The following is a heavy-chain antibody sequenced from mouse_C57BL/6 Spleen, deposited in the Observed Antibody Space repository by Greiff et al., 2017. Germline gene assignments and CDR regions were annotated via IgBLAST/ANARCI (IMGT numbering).Heavy chain of an antibody. V-gene: IGHV2-2*01. CDR3: ARPYGSSYVNYAMDY. CDR2: IWSGGST. Sequence: VKLVESGPGLVQPSQSLSITCTVSGFSLTSYGVHWVRQSPGKGLEWLGVIWSGGSTDYNAAFISRLSISKDNSKSQVFFKMNSLQADDTAIYYCARPYGSSYVNYAMDYWGQGTSVTVSS. J-gene: IGHJ4*01. CDR1: GFSLTSYG. D-gene: IGHD1-1*01.